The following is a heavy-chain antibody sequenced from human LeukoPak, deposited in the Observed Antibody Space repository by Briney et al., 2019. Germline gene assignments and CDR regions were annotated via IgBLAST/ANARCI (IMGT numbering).Heavy chain of an antibody. CDR2: IIPILGIA. V-gene: IGHV1-69*02. CDR1: GGTFSSYT. Sequence: SVKVSCKASGGTFSSYTISWVRQAPGQGLGWMGRIIPILGIANYAQKFQGRVTITADKSTSTAYMELSSLRSEDTAVYYCARGSMGRGLFFRWLRGYFDYWGQGTLVTVSS. J-gene: IGHJ4*02. CDR3: ARGSMGRGLFFRWLRGYFDY. D-gene: IGHD5-24*01.